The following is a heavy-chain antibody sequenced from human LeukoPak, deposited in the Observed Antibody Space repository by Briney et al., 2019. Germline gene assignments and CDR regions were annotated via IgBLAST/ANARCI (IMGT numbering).Heavy chain of an antibody. CDR2: IIPIFGTA. D-gene: IGHD2-15*01. CDR1: GYTFTNYA. CDR3: ASTGYCSGGSCFTTPMGIYYFDY. J-gene: IGHJ4*02. V-gene: IGHV1-69*13. Sequence: SVKVSCKASGYTFTNYAMNWVRQAPGQGLEWMGGIIPIFGTANYAQKFQGRVTITADESTSTAYMELSSLRSEDTAVYYCASTGYCSGGSCFTTPMGIYYFDYWGQGTLVTVSS.